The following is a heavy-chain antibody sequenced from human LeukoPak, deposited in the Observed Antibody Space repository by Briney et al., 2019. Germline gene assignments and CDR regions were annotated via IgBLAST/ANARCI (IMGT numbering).Heavy chain of an antibody. V-gene: IGHV3-74*01. D-gene: IGHD4-23*01. CDR1: GFTFSSYW. CDR2: INRDGTST. Sequence: GGSLRLSCAAAGFTFSSYWMQWVRQVPGKGLEWISRINRDGTSTSYAGSVRGRFTISRDNAENTVYVQMNSLRAEDTAVYYCAREGATVETQIDSWGQGTLVTVSS. CDR3: AREGATVETQIDS. J-gene: IGHJ4*02.